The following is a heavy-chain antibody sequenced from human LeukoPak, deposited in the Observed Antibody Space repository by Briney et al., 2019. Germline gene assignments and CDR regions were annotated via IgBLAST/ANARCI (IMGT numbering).Heavy chain of an antibody. CDR1: GFIFTNYG. CDR3: ARDLAVSAFDH. V-gene: IGHV3-33*01. Sequence: GGSLRLSCVAAGFIFTNYGFHWVRQAPGKGLEGVAGIWFDGTNDYYADSVKGRFTISRDVSKTTLYLQMNSLRVEDTAMYYCARDLAVSAFDHRGQGTLVTVSS. J-gene: IGHJ4*02. D-gene: IGHD2-8*02. CDR2: IWFDGTND.